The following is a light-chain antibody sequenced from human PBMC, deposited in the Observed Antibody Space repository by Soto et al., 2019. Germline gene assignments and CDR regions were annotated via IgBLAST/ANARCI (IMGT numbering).Light chain of an antibody. J-gene: IGLJ3*02. CDR1: SSDVGSYNL. CDR3: CSYAGSSSWV. Sequence: QSALTQPASVSGSPGQSITIFCTGTSSDVGSYNLVSWYQQHPGKAPKLMIYEGSKRPSGVSNRFSGSKSGNTASLTISGLQAEGEADYYCCSYAGSSSWVFGGGTKLTVL. V-gene: IGLV2-23*01. CDR2: EGS.